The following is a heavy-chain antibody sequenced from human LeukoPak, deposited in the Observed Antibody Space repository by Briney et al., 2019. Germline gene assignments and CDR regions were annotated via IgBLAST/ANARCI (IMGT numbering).Heavy chain of an antibody. Sequence: PGGSLRLSCAASGFTFSNAWMSWVRQAPGKGLEWVGRIKSKNDGGTTDYAAPVKGRFTITRDDSKNTLYLQMNSLKTEDTSLYYCTTDPSGSYSYYFDYWGQGTLVTVSS. CDR1: GFTFSNAW. V-gene: IGHV3-15*01. D-gene: IGHD1-26*01. CDR2: IKSKNDGGTT. J-gene: IGHJ4*02. CDR3: TTDPSGSYSYYFDY.